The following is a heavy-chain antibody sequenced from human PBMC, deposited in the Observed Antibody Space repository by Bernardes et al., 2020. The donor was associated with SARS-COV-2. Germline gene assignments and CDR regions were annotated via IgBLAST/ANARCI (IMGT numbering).Heavy chain of an antibody. CDR2: IYHRGTV. D-gene: IGHD1-26*01. CDR1: GGSISSSDW. V-gene: IGHV4-4*02. CDR3: ARSMSGSSVFEY. J-gene: IGHJ4*02. Sequence: ETLSLTCAVSGGSISSSDWWSWVRQSPGKGLEWIGEIYHRGTVNYNPSLKSRVTISVDKSKNQFSLHLTSVTAADTAVYYCARSMSGSSVFEYWGQGTLVTVSS.